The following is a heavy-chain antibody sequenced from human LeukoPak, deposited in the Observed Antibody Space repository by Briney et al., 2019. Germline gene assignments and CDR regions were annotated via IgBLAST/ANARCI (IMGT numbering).Heavy chain of an antibody. V-gene: IGHV3-48*01. D-gene: IGHD7-27*01. CDR3: ARNWGSDY. CDR1: GFTFSSYS. CDR2: ISSSSTI. J-gene: IGHJ4*02. Sequence: TGGSLRLSCAASGFTFSSYSMNWVRQAPGKGLEWVSYISSSSTIYYADSVKGRFTISRDNAKNSLYLQMNSLRAEDTAVYYCARNWGSDYWGQGTLVTVSS.